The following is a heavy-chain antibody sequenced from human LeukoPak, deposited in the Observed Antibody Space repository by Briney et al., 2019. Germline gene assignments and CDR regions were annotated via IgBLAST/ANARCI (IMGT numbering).Heavy chain of an antibody. J-gene: IGHJ6*03. CDR1: GGSISSGDYY. V-gene: IGHV4-30-4*01. Sequence: SETLSLTCTVSGGSISSGDYYWSWIRQPPGKGLEWIGYIYYTGSTYYNPSLKSRVTISVDTSKNQFSLKLSSVTAADTAVYYCARDPPSRGFWSGYNYYYMDVWGEGTTVTVSS. CDR2: IYYTGST. D-gene: IGHD3-3*01. CDR3: ARDPPSRGFWSGYNYYYMDV.